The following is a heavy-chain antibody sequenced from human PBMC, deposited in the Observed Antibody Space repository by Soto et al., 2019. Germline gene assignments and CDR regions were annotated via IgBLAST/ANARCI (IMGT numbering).Heavy chain of an antibody. CDR1: GYTFTSYD. Sequence: ASVKVSCKASGYTFTSYDINWVRQATGQGLEWMGWMNPNSGNTGYAQKFQGRVTMTRNTSISTAYMELSSLRSEDTAVYCCARGVVVPAAFYYYYYGMDVWGQGTTVTVSS. V-gene: IGHV1-8*01. J-gene: IGHJ6*02. CDR3: ARGVVVPAAFYYYYYGMDV. CDR2: MNPNSGNT. D-gene: IGHD2-2*01.